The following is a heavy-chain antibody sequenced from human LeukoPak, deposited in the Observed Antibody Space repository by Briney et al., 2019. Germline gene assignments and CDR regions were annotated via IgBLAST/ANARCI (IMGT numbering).Heavy chain of an antibody. J-gene: IGHJ4*02. D-gene: IGHD5-12*01. CDR3: ARDFTVVTLVATIRGGYYFDY. Sequence: ASVKVSCKASGYTFTGYYMHWVRQAPGQGLEWMGWINPNSGGTNYAQKFQGRVTMTRDTSISTAYMELSRLRSDDTAVYYCARDFTVVTLVATIRGGYYFDYWGQGTLVTVSS. CDR2: INPNSGGT. CDR1: GYTFTGYY. V-gene: IGHV1-2*02.